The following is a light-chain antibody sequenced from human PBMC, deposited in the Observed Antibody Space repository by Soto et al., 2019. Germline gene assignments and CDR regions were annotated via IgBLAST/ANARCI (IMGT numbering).Light chain of an antibody. J-gene: IGKJ4*01. CDR2: AAI. CDR3: QQRVDWLT. Sequence: ELVLTQSPGTLSLSPGERATLSCRASQSISSSYLAWYQQKPGQAPRLLIYAAIKRATGIPAGFSGSGSGTDFTLTISILEPEDSSVYYCQQRVDWLTFGGGTKLEIK. V-gene: IGKV3D-20*02. CDR1: QSISSSY.